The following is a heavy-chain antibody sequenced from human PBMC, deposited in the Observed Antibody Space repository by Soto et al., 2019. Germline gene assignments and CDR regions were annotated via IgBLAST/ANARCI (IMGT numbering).Heavy chain of an antibody. V-gene: IGHV1-2*02. J-gene: IGHJ6*02. CDR1: GYTFTGYY. D-gene: IGHD6-6*01. CDR3: ARVQRYSSSPQTYYYGMDV. CDR2: INPNSGGT. Sequence: SVKVSCKASGYTFTGYYMHWVRQAPGQGLEWMGWINPNSGGTNYAQKFQGRVTMTRDTSISTAYMELSRLRSDDTAVYYCARVQRYSSSPQTYYYGMDVWGQGTTVTVSS.